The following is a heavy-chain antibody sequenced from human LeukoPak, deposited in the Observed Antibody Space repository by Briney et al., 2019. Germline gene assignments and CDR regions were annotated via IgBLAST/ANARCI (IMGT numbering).Heavy chain of an antibody. D-gene: IGHD1-14*01. J-gene: IGHJ4*02. V-gene: IGHV4-59*08. CDR1: GGSISSYY. CDR2: IYYSGST. CDR3: ARRARNFDY. Sequence: SETLSLTCTVSGGSISSYYWSWIRQPPGKGLEWIGYIYYSGSTNYNPSLKSRVTISVGTSKNQFSLKLSSVTAADTAVYYCARRARNFDYWGQGTLVTVSS.